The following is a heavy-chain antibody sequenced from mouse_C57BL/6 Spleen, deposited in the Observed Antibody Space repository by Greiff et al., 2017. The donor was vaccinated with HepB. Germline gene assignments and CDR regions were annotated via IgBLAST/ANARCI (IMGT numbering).Heavy chain of an antibody. CDR2: ISNGGGST. D-gene: IGHD2-3*01. J-gene: IGHJ2*01. Sequence: EVQGVESGGGLVQPGGSLKLSCAASGFTFSDYYMYWVRQTPEKRLEWVAYISNGGGSTYYPDTVKGRFTISRDNAKNTLYLQMSRLKSEDTAMYYCARRTYDGYFFDYWGQGTTLTVSS. CDR3: ARRTYDGYFFDY. CDR1: GFTFSDYY. V-gene: IGHV5-12*01.